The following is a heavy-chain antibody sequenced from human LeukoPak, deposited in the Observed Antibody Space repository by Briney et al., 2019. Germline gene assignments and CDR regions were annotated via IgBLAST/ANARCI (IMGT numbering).Heavy chain of an antibody. D-gene: IGHD6-19*01. CDR3: ARERPAAPYTSGRDGGPFDY. Sequence: ASVTVSCKASGYTFTSYYMHWVRQAPGQGLEWMGIINPSGGSTSYAQKFQGRVTMTRDTSTSTVYMELSSLRSEDTAVYYCARERPAAPYTSGRDGGPFDYWGQGTLVTVSS. V-gene: IGHV1-46*01. CDR2: INPSGGST. CDR1: GYTFTSYY. J-gene: IGHJ4*02.